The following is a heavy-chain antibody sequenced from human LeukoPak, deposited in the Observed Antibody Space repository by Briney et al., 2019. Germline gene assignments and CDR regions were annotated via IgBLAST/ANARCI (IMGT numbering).Heavy chain of an antibody. CDR3: ARSGYYDSSGVDY. V-gene: IGHV4-59*08. D-gene: IGHD3-22*01. J-gene: IGHJ4*02. CDR2: IYYSGST. CDR1: GGSFSGYY. Sequence: SETLSLTCAVYGGSFSGYYWSWIRQPPGKGLEWIGYIYYSGSTNYNPSLKSRVTISVDTSKNQFSLKLSSVTAADTAVYYCARSGYYDSSGVDYWGQGTLVTVSS.